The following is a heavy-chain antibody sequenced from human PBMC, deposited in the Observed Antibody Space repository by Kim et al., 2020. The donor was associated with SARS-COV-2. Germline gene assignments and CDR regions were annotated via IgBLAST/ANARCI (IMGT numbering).Heavy chain of an antibody. CDR1: GFTFSSYG. J-gene: IGHJ4*02. Sequence: GGSLRLSCAASGFTFSSYGMHWVRQAPGKVLEWVAVISYDGSNKYYADSGKGRFTISRDNSKNTLYLQMSSLRAEDTAVYYCAKEGKYHYYGSGSTWGGFDYWGQGTLVTVSS. CDR3: AKEGKYHYYGSGSTWGGFDY. CDR2: ISYDGSNK. V-gene: IGHV3-30*18. D-gene: IGHD3-10*01.